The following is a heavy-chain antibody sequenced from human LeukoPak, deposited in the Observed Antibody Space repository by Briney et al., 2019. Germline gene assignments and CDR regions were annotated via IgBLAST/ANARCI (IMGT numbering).Heavy chain of an antibody. J-gene: IGHJ4*02. CDR3: ARHGYTASHFFLDY. V-gene: IGHV4-4*07. CDR1: TGSINSYY. D-gene: IGHD3-16*02. Sequence: PSETLSLTCTVSTGSINSYYWGSVRQPAARGLERIGRIYTTGHTDYDPSLQSRVTMSVDTSQKQFSPNLRSVTAADTAIYFCARHGYTASHFFLDYWSQGTLVTVSS. CDR2: IYTTGHT.